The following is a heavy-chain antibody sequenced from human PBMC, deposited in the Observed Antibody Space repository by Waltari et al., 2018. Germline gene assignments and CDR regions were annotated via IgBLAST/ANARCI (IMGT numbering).Heavy chain of an antibody. CDR1: GFTFSDHY. D-gene: IGHD2-15*01. Sequence: EVQLVESGGGLVQPGGSLRLSCAASGFTFSDHYMDWVRQAPGKGLEWVGRTKNKGQRYATEYAASVKGRFTISRDDSKSSLYLQMNSLKTEDTAVYYCARWDSGAPVNWGQGVLVTV. V-gene: IGHV3-72*01. J-gene: IGHJ4*01. CDR2: TKNKGQRYAT. CDR3: ARWDSGAPVN.